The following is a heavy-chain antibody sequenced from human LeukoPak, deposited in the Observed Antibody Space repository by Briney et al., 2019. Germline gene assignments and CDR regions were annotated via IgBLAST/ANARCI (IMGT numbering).Heavy chain of an antibody. CDR3: ARMDVIAVAGLFFDP. D-gene: IGHD6-19*01. CDR2: IYYSGST. V-gene: IGHV4-59*01. Sequence: SETLSLTCTVSGSSISSYYWSWIRQPPGKGLEWIGYIYYSGSTNYNPSLKSRVTISVDTSKNQFSLKLSSVTAADTAVYYCARMDVIAVAGLFFDPWGQGTLVTVSS. J-gene: IGHJ5*02. CDR1: GSSISSYY.